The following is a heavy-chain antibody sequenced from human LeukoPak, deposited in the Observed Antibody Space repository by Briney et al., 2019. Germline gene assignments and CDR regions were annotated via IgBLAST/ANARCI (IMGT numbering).Heavy chain of an antibody. J-gene: IGHJ3*01. D-gene: IGHD3-10*01. Sequence: ASVKVSCKASGSTFTSYAMHWVRQAPGQRLEWMGWINPNSGGTNYAQKFQGRVTMTRDTSISTAYMELSRLRSDDTAVYYCARDFGVPLPWGQGTMVTVSS. CDR1: GSTFTSYA. V-gene: IGHV1-2*02. CDR3: ARDFGVPLP. CDR2: INPNSGGT.